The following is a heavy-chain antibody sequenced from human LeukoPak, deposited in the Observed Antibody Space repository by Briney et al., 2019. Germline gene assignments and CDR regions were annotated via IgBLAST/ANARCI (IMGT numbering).Heavy chain of an antibody. V-gene: IGHV3-7*01. CDR1: GFMLSNYW. J-gene: IGHJ3*02. CDR2: IRRDGSTI. CDR3: ARDFNPSCGDNCYIDAFDI. D-gene: IGHD2-21*01. Sequence: GGSLRLSCAASGFMLSNYWMTWVRQAPGRGLEWVANIRRDGSTIHYLDSVRGRFTISRDNAKNSLYLQMDSLRAEDTAMYYCARDFNPSCGDNCYIDAFDIWGQGTMVTVSS.